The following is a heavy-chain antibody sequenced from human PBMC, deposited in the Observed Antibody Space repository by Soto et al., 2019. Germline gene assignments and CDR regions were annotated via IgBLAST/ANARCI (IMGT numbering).Heavy chain of an antibody. V-gene: IGHV3-11*01. J-gene: IGHJ4*02. CDR2: ISSSGSTI. D-gene: IGHD2-8*01. Sequence: LRLSCAASGFTFSDYYMSWIRQAPGKGLEWVSYISSSGSTIYYADSVKGRFTISRDNAKNSLYLQMNSLRAEDTAVYYCARTRGYCTNGVCYVRYFDYWGQGTLVTVSS. CDR3: ARTRGYCTNGVCYVRYFDY. CDR1: GFTFSDYY.